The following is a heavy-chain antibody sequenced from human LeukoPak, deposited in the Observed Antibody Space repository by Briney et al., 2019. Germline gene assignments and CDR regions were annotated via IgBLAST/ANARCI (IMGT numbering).Heavy chain of an antibody. J-gene: IGHJ5*02. CDR1: GGSFSGYY. Sequence: SETLSLTCAVYGGSFSGYYWSWIRQPPGKGLEWIGEINHSGSTNHNPSLKSRVTISVDTSKNQFSLKLSSVTAADTAVYYCARALRERQNGYNSSWYKLPRPWFDPWGQGTLVTVSS. D-gene: IGHD6-13*01. CDR2: INHSGST. CDR3: ARALRERQNGYNSSWYKLPRPWFDP. V-gene: IGHV4-34*01.